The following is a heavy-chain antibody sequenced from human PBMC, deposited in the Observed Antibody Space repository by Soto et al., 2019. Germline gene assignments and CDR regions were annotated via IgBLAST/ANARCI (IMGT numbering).Heavy chain of an antibody. CDR2: IIPIFGTA. D-gene: IGHD3-10*01. J-gene: IGHJ3*02. V-gene: IGHV1-69*06. Sequence: SVKVSCKASGGTFSSYAISWVRQAPGQGLEWMGGIIPIFGTANYAQKFQGRVTITADKTTSTAYMELSSLRSEDTAVYYCARAEGRLPGDAFDIWGQGTMVTVSS. CDR3: ARAEGRLPGDAFDI. CDR1: GGTFSSYA.